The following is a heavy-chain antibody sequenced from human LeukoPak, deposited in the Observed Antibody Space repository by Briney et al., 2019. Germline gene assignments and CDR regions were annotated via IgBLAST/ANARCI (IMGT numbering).Heavy chain of an antibody. V-gene: IGHV1-69*04. Sequence: SVKLSCKASGGTFSSYAISWVRQAPGQGLEWMGRIITILGIANYAQKFQGRVTITADKSTSTAYMELSSLRSEDTAVYYCAREERDIVVVVAATGLYNWFDPWGQGTLVTVSS. J-gene: IGHJ5*02. CDR3: AREERDIVVVVAATGLYNWFDP. CDR1: GGTFSSYA. D-gene: IGHD2-15*01. CDR2: IITILGIA.